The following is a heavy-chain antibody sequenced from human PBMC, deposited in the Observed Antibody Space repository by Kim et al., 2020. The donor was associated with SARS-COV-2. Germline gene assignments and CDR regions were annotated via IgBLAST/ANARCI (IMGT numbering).Heavy chain of an antibody. CDR2: IYYSGST. J-gene: IGHJ5*02. Sequence: SETLSLTCTVSGGSISSGGYYWSWIRQHPGKGLEWIGYIYYSGSTYYNPSLKSRVTISVDTSKNQFSLKLSSVTAADTAVYYCARGRGYGSGSYGWFDPWGQGTLVTVSS. CDR1: GGSISSGGYY. V-gene: IGHV4-31*03. D-gene: IGHD3-10*01. CDR3: ARGRGYGSGSYGWFDP.